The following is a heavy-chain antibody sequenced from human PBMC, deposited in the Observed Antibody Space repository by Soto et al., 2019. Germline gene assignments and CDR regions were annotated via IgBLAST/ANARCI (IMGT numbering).Heavy chain of an antibody. V-gene: IGHV4-59*01. CDR1: GGSISSYY. Sequence: SSETLSLTCTVSGGSISSYYWSWIRQPPGKGLEWIGYIYYSGSTNYNPSLKSRVTISVDTSKNQFSLKLSSVTAADTAVYYCARTLPKLERRVFSWFDPWGQGTLVTVSS. D-gene: IGHD1-1*01. J-gene: IGHJ5*02. CDR3: ARTLPKLERRVFSWFDP. CDR2: IYYSGST.